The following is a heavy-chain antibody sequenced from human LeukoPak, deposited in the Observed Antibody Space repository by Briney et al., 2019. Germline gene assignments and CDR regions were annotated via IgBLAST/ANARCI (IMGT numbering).Heavy chain of an antibody. D-gene: IGHD4-11*01. J-gene: IGHJ4*02. Sequence: QPGRSLRLSCATSGFTFSHYGMHWVRQAPGKGLEWVAVIWSDGTEKYYGDSVKGRFTISRDNSKKTVYLQMNSLRVEDTAIYYCAKDAQRGFDFSNSLESWGLGTLVTVSS. CDR3: AKDAQRGFDFSNSLES. CDR2: IWSDGTEK. V-gene: IGHV3-33*06. CDR1: GFTFSHYG.